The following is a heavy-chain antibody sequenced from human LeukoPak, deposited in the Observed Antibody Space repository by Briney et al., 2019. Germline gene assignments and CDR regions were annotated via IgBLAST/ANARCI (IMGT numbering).Heavy chain of an antibody. D-gene: IGHD6-19*01. V-gene: IGHV4-39*01. CDR3: ARHPVAALYYYYYRDV. CDR2: IYYSGRT. CDR1: GGSISSSSYY. J-gene: IGHJ6*03. Sequence: SETLSLTCTVSGGSISSSSYYWGWIRQPPGKGLEWFGSIYYSGRTYYNPSLKSLVTISVDTSKNQFSLKLSSVTAADTAVYYCARHPVAALYYYYYRDVWGKGTTVSVSS.